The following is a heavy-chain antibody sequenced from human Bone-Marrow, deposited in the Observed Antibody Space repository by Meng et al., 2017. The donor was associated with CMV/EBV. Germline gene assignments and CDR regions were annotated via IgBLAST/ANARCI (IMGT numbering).Heavy chain of an antibody. D-gene: IGHD3-3*01. J-gene: IGHJ3*02. Sequence: SETLSLTCTVSGYSISSGYYWGWIRQPPGKGLEWIGSIYHSGSTYYNPSLKSRVTISVDTSKNQFSLKLSSVTAADTAVYYCASTPRTDDFWSGSYAFDIWGQGTMVTVSS. CDR1: GYSISSGYY. CDR2: IYHSGST. CDR3: ASTPRTDDFWSGSYAFDI. V-gene: IGHV4-38-2*02.